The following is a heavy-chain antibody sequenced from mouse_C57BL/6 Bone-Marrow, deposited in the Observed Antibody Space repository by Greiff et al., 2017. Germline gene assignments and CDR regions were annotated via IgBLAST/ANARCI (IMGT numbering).Heavy chain of an antibody. D-gene: IGHD2-4*01. Sequence: VHVKQSGAELVRPGASVKLSCTASGFNIKDDYMHWVKQRPEQGLEWIGWIDPENGDTEYASKFQGKAPITADTSSNTAYLQLSSLTSEDTAVYYCTRYYDYAYWGQGTLVTVSA. J-gene: IGHJ3*01. V-gene: IGHV14-4*01. CDR3: TRYYDYAY. CDR2: IDPENGDT. CDR1: GFNIKDDY.